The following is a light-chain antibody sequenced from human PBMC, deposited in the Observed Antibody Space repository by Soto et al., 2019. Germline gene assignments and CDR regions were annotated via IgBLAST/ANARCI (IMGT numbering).Light chain of an antibody. CDR2: ATS. CDR1: QSISTY. J-gene: IGKJ1*01. V-gene: IGKV1-39*01. CDR3: QQSYIKGT. Sequence: DIQMTQSPSSLSASVGDGVTITCRASQSISTYLNWYQQKPGTAPKLLIYATSTLHSGVPSRFSASGSGTEFTLTVSSLQPEDFATYYCQQSYIKGTFGQGTKVEIK.